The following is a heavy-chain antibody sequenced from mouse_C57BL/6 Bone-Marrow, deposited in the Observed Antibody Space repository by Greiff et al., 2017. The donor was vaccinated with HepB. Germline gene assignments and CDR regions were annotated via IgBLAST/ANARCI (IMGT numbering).Heavy chain of an antibody. CDR1: GFTFSSYG. V-gene: IGHV5-6*01. Sequence: EVKLVESGGDLVKPGGSLKLSCAASGFTFSSYGMSWVRQTPDKRLEWVATISSGGSYTYYPDSVKGRFTISRDNAKNTLYLQMSSLKSEDTAMYYCARLNSNSFAYWGQGTLVTVSA. D-gene: IGHD2-5*01. J-gene: IGHJ3*01. CDR2: ISSGGSYT. CDR3: ARLNSNSFAY.